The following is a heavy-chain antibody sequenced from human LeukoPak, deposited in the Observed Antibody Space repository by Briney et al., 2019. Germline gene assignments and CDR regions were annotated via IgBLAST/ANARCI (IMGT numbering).Heavy chain of an antibody. J-gene: IGHJ4*02. Sequence: SETLSLTCTVSGGSISSYYWSWIRQPPGKGLEWIGYIYYSGSTNYNPSLKSRVTISVDTSKDQFSLKLSSMTAADTAVYYCARHGSRDGYNLGYFDYWGQGTLVTVSS. V-gene: IGHV4-59*08. CDR1: GGSISSYY. CDR3: ARHGSRDGYNLGYFDY. CDR2: IYYSGST. D-gene: IGHD5-24*01.